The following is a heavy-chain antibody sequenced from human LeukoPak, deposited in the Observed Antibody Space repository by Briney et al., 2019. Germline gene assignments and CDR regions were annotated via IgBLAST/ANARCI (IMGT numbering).Heavy chain of an antibody. V-gene: IGHV4-4*07. D-gene: IGHD3-22*01. Sequence: SETLSLTCTVSGGSISSYYWSWIRQPAGKGLEWIGRFHISGSTNYNPSLKSRVTMSVDSSKNQFSLKLSSVTAADTAVYYCARDRYYYDSSGSAFDIWGQGTMVTVSS. CDR1: GGSISSYY. CDR2: FHISGST. CDR3: ARDRYYYDSSGSAFDI. J-gene: IGHJ3*02.